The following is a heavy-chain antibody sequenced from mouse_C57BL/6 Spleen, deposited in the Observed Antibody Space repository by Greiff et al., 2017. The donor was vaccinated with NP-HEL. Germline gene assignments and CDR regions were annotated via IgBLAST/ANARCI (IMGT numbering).Heavy chain of an antibody. V-gene: IGHV1-55*01. CDR1: GYTFTSYW. D-gene: IGHD1-1*01. CDR2: IYPGSGST. Sequence: QVQLQQPGAELVKPGASVKMSCKASGYTFTSYWITWVKQRPGQGLEWIGDIYPGSGSTNYNEKFKSKATLTVDTSSSTAYMQLSSLTSEDSAVYYCARRVTYGSSFDYWGQGTTLTVSS. CDR3: ARRVTYGSSFDY. J-gene: IGHJ2*01.